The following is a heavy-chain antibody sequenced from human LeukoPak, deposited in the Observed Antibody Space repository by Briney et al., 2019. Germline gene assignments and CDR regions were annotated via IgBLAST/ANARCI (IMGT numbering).Heavy chain of an antibody. Sequence: PSETLSLTCAVYGGSFSDYYWSWIRQPPGKGLEWIGEINHSGSTNYNPSLKSRVTILVDTSKNQFSLKLSSVTAADTAVYYCAKVLGGLWPGIDYWGQGTVVTVSS. V-gene: IGHV4-34*01. CDR2: INHSGST. CDR1: GGSFSDYY. CDR3: AKVLGGLWPGIDY. J-gene: IGHJ4*02. D-gene: IGHD2-15*01.